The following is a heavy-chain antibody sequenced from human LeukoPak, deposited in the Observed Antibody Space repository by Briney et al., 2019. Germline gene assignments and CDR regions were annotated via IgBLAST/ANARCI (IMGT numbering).Heavy chain of an antibody. D-gene: IGHD3-10*01. V-gene: IGHV3-73*01. CDR3: HSMGGSGSYYRTDY. CDR1: GFTFSNAW. Sequence: GGSLRLSCAASGFTFSNAWMSWVRQASGKGLEWVGRIRSKANSYATAYAASVKGRFTISRDDSKNTAYLQMNSLKTEDTAVYYCHSMGGSGSYYRTDYWGQGTLVTVSS. CDR2: IRSKANSYAT. J-gene: IGHJ4*02.